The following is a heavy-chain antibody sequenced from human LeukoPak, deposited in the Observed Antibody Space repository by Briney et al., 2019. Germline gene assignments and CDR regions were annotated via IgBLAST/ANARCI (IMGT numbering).Heavy chain of an antibody. J-gene: IGHJ3*02. Sequence: SETLSLTCTVSGGSISSYYWSWFRQPPGKGLEWIGYIYYSGSTNYNPSLKSRITISVDTSKNQFSLKVSSVTAADTAVYYCGRDSSDGPTFEIWGQGTMVTVSS. CDR2: IYYSGST. CDR3: GRDSSDGPTFEI. V-gene: IGHV4-59*12. CDR1: GGSISSYY.